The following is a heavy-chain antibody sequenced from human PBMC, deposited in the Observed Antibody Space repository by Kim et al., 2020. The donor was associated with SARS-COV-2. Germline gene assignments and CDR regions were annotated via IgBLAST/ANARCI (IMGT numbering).Heavy chain of an antibody. J-gene: IGHJ5*02. Sequence: SVKVSCKASGGTFSSHAISWVRQAPGQGLEWMGGIIPFFGTANYAQKFQGRLTITADESTSTAYMELSSLRAEDTAVYYCARGGRVSGAAMPTNYWFDP. CDR3: ARGGRVSGAAMPTNYWFDP. CDR1: GGTFSSHA. V-gene: IGHV1-69*13. CDR2: IIPFFGTA. D-gene: IGHD2-2*01.